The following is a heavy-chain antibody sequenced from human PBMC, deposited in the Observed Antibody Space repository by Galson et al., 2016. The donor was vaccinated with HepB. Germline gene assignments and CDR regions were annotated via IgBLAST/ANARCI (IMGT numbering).Heavy chain of an antibody. J-gene: IGHJ6*02. D-gene: IGHD6-19*01. CDR1: VYTFTAYY. CDR2: INPNSGGT. V-gene: IGHV1-2*02. Sequence: SVKVSCKASVYTFTAYYMHWVRQAPGQGLEWMGWINPNSGGTEYVQQFQGRVTMTRDTSISTAYMELSSLRSDDTAVYYCAREVGRSGWSAYYGMDVWGQGTTVTVSS. CDR3: AREVGRSGWSAYYGMDV.